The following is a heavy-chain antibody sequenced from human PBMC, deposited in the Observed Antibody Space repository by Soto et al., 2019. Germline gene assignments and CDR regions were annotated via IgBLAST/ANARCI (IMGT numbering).Heavy chain of an antibody. CDR3: VREDDGGDRDYYGLDV. Sequence: QVQLQESGPGLVRPSQTLSLTCTVSGGSISFDHYHWTWIRQPAGKGLEWIGYIHYRGSVYYNPSLQSRVSMSVDTSKNLFSLKLSSVTAADTAVYFCVREDDGGDRDYYGLDVWGQGTTVTVSS. J-gene: IGHJ6*02. CDR2: IHYRGSV. V-gene: IGHV4-30-4*01. D-gene: IGHD2-21*02. CDR1: GGSISFDHYH.